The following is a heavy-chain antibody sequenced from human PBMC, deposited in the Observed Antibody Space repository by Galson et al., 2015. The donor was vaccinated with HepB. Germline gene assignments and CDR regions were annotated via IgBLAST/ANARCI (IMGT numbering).Heavy chain of an antibody. Sequence: SLRLSCEASRFTFSNYNMDWVRQPPGSGLEWVASISSNSDYRHYADSVKARFTISRDNAKNSLYLQMNSLRSEDTAVYYCARDWGIAVTGTWWFDPWGQGTLVTVSS. V-gene: IGHV3-21*06. J-gene: IGHJ5*02. CDR2: ISSNSDYR. D-gene: IGHD6-19*01. CDR3: ARDWGIAVTGTWWFDP. CDR1: RFTFSNYN.